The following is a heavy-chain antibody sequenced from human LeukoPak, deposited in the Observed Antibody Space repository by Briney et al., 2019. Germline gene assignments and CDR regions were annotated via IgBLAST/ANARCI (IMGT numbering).Heavy chain of an antibody. CDR1: GGAFSSYT. V-gene: IGHV1-69*02. CDR2: IIPILGIA. J-gene: IGHJ4*02. Sequence: SVKVSCKASGGAFSSYTISWVRQAPGQGLEWMGRIIPILGIANYAQKFQGRVTITADKSTSTAYMELSSLRSEDTAVYYCARAHCSGGSCYFDYWGQGTLVTVSS. CDR3: ARAHCSGGSCYFDY. D-gene: IGHD2-15*01.